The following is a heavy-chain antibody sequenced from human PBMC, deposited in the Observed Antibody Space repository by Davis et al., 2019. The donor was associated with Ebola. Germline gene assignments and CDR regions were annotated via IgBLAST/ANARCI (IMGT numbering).Heavy chain of an antibody. CDR3: ATVPEERSELFPH. V-gene: IGHV1-69*13. CDR1: GGTFSSYA. CDR2: IIPIFGTA. J-gene: IGHJ4*02. Sequence: SVKVSCKASGGTFSSYAISWVRQAPGQGLEWMGGIIPIFGTANYAQKFQGRVTITADESTSTAYMELSSLRSEDTAVYYCATVPEERSELFPHWGQGTLVTVSS. D-gene: IGHD1-26*01.